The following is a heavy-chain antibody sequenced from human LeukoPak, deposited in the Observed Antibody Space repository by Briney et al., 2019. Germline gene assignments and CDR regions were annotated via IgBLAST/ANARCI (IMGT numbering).Heavy chain of an antibody. Sequence: SETLSLTCTVSGGSISSYYWSWIRQPAGKGLEWIGRIYTSGSTNYNPSLESRVTMSVDTSKNQFSLKLSSVTAADTAVYYCARDGRGYDILTGYYFGYYFDYWGQGTLVTVSS. CDR2: IYTSGST. V-gene: IGHV4-4*07. D-gene: IGHD3-9*01. J-gene: IGHJ4*02. CDR3: ARDGRGYDILTGYYFGYYFDY. CDR1: GGSISSYY.